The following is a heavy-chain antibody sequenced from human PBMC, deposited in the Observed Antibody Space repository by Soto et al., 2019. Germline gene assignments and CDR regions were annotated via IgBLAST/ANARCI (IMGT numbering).Heavy chain of an antibody. CDR2: IYWDDDK. CDR1: GFSLTTRGVG. Sequence: QITLNESGPTQVKPRQTLTLTCTFSGFSLTTRGVGVGWIRQSPGKAPEWLALIYWDDDKRYSPSLKCRLTIPKDTSKAPVVLTIADSDPADTSTYYCAHRVLRTVFGLVTTTAIYFDFWCQGTPVAVSS. CDR3: AHRVLRTVFGLVTTTAIYFDF. V-gene: IGHV2-5*02. J-gene: IGHJ4*02. D-gene: IGHD3-3*01.